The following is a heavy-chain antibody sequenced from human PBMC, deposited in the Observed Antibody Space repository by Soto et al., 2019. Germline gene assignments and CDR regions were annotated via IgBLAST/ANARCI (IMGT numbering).Heavy chain of an antibody. J-gene: IGHJ3*02. Sequence: QVQLVQSGAEVKKPGASVKVSCKASGYTFTSYGISWVRQAPGQGLEWMGWISAYNGNTNYAQKLQGRVTMTTDTSTSTAYMELRSLRSDDTAVYYCARWYYDFWSGYLGSDAFDIWGQGTMVTVSS. CDR2: ISAYNGNT. V-gene: IGHV1-18*01. CDR1: GYTFTSYG. CDR3: ARWYYDFWSGYLGSDAFDI. D-gene: IGHD3-3*01.